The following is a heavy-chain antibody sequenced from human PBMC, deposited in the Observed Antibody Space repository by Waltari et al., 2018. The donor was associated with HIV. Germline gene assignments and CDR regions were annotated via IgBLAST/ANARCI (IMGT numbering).Heavy chain of an antibody. J-gene: IGHJ4*02. CDR1: GCSFTSYA. CDR3: ARKGAPGFYYFDS. CDR2: INTGNGNT. V-gene: IGHV1-3*04. Sequence: PLVQSGAEVKKPGASVKVSCKASGCSFTSYALHWVRQAPGQRLEWMGWINTGNGNTKYSQKFQGRVTITRDTSASTAYMERSSLKSEDTAVYYCARKGAPGFYYFDSWGQGTLVTVSS. D-gene: IGHD3-10*01.